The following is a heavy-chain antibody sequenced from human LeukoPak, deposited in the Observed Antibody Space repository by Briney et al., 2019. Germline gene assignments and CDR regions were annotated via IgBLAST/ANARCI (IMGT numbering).Heavy chain of an antibody. Sequence: GGSLRLSCAASGFTFSSCAMSWVRQAPGKGLEWVSAISGSGGSTYYADSAKGRFTISRDNSKNTLYLQMNSLRAEDTAVYYCAKGSGYYSYYGMDVWGQGTTVTVSS. CDR1: GFTFSSCA. CDR2: ISGSGGST. V-gene: IGHV3-23*01. J-gene: IGHJ6*02. D-gene: IGHD1-26*01. CDR3: AKGSGYYSYYGMDV.